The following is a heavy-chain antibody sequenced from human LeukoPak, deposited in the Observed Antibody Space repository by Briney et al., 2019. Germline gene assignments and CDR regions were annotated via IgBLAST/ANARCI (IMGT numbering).Heavy chain of an antibody. Sequence: QPGGSLRLSCAASGFTFSSYEMNWVRQAPGKGLEGVSYISSSGSTIYYADSVKGRFTISRDNAKNSLYLQMNSLRAEDTAVYYCARGSFITMVRGVIGGSWGQGTLVTVSS. CDR2: ISSSGSTI. J-gene: IGHJ4*02. CDR3: ARGSFITMVRGVIGGS. D-gene: IGHD3-10*01. CDR1: GFTFSSYE. V-gene: IGHV3-48*03.